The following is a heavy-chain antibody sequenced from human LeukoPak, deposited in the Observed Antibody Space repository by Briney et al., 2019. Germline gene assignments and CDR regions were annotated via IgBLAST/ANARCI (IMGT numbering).Heavy chain of an antibody. V-gene: IGHV4-34*01. D-gene: IGHD3-9*01. Sequence: PSETLSLTCAVFGGSFSGYYWSWIRQPPGKGLEWIGEINHSGSTYYNPSLKSRVTISVDTSKNQFSLKLSSVTAADTAVYYCARDYDILTGHPQDAFDIWGQGTMVTVSS. CDR3: ARDYDILTGHPQDAFDI. J-gene: IGHJ3*02. CDR2: INHSGST. CDR1: GGSFSGYY.